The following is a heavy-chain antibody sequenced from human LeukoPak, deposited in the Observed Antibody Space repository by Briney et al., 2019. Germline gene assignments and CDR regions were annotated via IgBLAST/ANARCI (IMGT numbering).Heavy chain of an antibody. D-gene: IGHD2-2*01. CDR2: IRYDGSNK. CDR3: AKDERCSSTSCLRYYYYYYMDV. V-gene: IGHV3-30*02. J-gene: IGHJ6*03. CDR1: GFTFSSYG. Sequence: GGSLRLSCAASGFTFSSYGMHWVRQAPGKGLEWVAFIRYDGSNKYYADSVKGRFTISRDNSKNTLYLQMNSPRAEDTAVYYCAKDERCSSTSCLRYYYYYYMDVWGKGTTVTVSS.